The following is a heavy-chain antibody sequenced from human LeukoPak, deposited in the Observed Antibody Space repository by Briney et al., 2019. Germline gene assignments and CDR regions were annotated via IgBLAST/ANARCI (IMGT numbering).Heavy chain of an antibody. Sequence: GGSLRLSCAASGFTVSSNYMSWVRQAPGKGPEWVSAITFNGGRTFYADSVKGRFTISRDNSRNTLYLQMDSLRAEDTALYFCAKDPPHSPFEDWGQGTLVTVSS. D-gene: IGHD2-15*01. V-gene: IGHV3-23*01. J-gene: IGHJ4*02. CDR3: AKDPPHSPFED. CDR2: ITFNGGRT. CDR1: GFTVSSNY.